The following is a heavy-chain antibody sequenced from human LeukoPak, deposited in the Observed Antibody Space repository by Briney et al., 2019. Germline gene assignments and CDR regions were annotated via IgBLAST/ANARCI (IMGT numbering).Heavy chain of an antibody. CDR2: ISAYNGNT. Sequence: GASVKVSCKASGYTFTSYGISWVRQAPGQGLEWMGWISAYNGNTNYAQKLQGRVTMTTDTSTSTAYMELRSLRSDDTAVYYCARDQRDFWSGYYPGFQHWGQGTLVTVSS. J-gene: IGHJ1*01. V-gene: IGHV1-18*01. D-gene: IGHD3-3*01. CDR1: GYTFTSYG. CDR3: ARDQRDFWSGYYPGFQH.